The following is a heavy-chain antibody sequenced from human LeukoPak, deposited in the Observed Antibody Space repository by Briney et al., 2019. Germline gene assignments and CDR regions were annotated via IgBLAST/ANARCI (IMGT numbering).Heavy chain of an antibody. D-gene: IGHD2-2*01. CDR1: GGTFSSYA. J-gene: IGHJ4*02. Sequence: ASVKVSCKASGGTFSSYAIGWVRQAPGQGLEWMGGIIPIFGTANYAQKFQGRVTITADKSTSTAYMELSSLRSEDTAVYYCARDRGTSWLPDPLFIWGQGTLVTVSS. CDR3: ARDRGTSWLPDPLFI. V-gene: IGHV1-69*06. CDR2: IIPIFGTA.